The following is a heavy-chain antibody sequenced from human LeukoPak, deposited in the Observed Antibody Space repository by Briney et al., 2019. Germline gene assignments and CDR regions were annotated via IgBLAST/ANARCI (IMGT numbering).Heavy chain of an antibody. J-gene: IGHJ5*02. D-gene: IGHD3-10*01. V-gene: IGHV1-2*02. CDR1: GYTFTGYY. Sequence: ASVKVSCKASGYTFTGYYMHWVRQAPGQGLEWMGWINPNSGGTNYAQKFQGRVTMTRDTSISTAYMELSRLRSDDTAVYYCARDGVVRGVIMRVNWFDPWGQGTLVTVSS. CDR2: INPNSGGT. CDR3: ARDGVVRGVIMRVNWFDP.